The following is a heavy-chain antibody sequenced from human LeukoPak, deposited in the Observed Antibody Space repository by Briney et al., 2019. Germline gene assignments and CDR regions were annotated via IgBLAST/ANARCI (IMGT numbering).Heavy chain of an antibody. J-gene: IGHJ3*02. CDR1: GGSISSGDYY. CDR2: IYYSGST. D-gene: IGHD4-23*01. V-gene: IGHV4-30-4*02. CDR3: ARSEENYGGTDAFDI. Sequence: KPSETLSLTCTVSGGSISSGDYYWSWIRQPPGKGLEWIGYIYYSGSTYYNPSLKSRVTISVDTSKNQFSLKLSSVTAADTAVYYCARSEENYGGTDAFDIWGQGTMVTVSS.